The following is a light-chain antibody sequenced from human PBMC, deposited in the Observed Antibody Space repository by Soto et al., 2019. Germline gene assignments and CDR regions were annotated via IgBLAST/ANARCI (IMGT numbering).Light chain of an antibody. V-gene: IGLV2-14*01. CDR1: SSDVGGYNY. Sequence: QSALAQPASVSGSPGQSITISCTGTSSDVGGYNYVSWYQQHPGKAPKLMIYEVSNRPSGVSNRFSGSKSGNTASLTISGLQAEEEADYYCSSYTSSVYVFGNGTKVTV. CDR2: EVS. CDR3: SSYTSSVYV. J-gene: IGLJ1*01.